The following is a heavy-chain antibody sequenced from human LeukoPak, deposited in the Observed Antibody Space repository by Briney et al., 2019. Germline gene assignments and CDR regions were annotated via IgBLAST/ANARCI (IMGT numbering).Heavy chain of an antibody. V-gene: IGHV4-34*01. J-gene: IGHJ4*02. CDR2: INHSGST. D-gene: IGHD5-18*01. CDR1: GGSFSGYY. Sequence: SETLSLTCAVYGGSFSGYYWSWIRQPPGKGLEWIGEINHSGSTNYNPSLKSRVTISVDTSKNQFSLKLSSVTAADTAVYYCARGTAMVDYVIDYWGQGTLVTVSS. CDR3: ARGTAMVDYVIDY.